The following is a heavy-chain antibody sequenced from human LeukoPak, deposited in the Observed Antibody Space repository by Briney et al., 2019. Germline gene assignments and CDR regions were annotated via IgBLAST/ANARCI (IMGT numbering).Heavy chain of an antibody. V-gene: IGHV1-2*02. Sequence: ASVKVSCKASGYTFTGYYMHWVRQAPGQGLEWMGWINPNSGGTNYAQKFQGRVTMTRDTSISTAYMELSRLRSDGTAVYYCARCFYGSGSYCPDYWGQGTLVTVSS. J-gene: IGHJ4*02. D-gene: IGHD3-10*01. CDR2: INPNSGGT. CDR3: ARCFYGSGSYCPDY. CDR1: GYTFTGYY.